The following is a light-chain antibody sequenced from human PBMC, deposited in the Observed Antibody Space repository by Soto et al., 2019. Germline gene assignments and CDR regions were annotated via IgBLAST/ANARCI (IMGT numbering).Light chain of an antibody. Sequence: DIQMTQSPSTLSASVGDRVTITCRASQSISSWLAWYQQNPGKAPKLLLYKASSLESGVPSRFSGSGSGTEFTLTISSLQPDDFATYYCQQYNSYPYTFGQGTKLEIK. CDR3: QQYNSYPYT. CDR1: QSISSW. CDR2: KAS. J-gene: IGKJ2*01. V-gene: IGKV1-5*03.